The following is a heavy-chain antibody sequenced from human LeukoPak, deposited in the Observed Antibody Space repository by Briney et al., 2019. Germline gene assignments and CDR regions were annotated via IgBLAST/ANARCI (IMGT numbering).Heavy chain of an antibody. V-gene: IGHV3-23*01. CDR2: ISGHGDIT. D-gene: IGHD3-22*01. CDR3: AKWGSRGYLDY. CDR1: GFIFRNYG. J-gene: IGHJ4*02. Sequence: GGSLRLSCAASGFIFRNYGTNWVRQAPGKGLEWVSGISGHGDITYYADSVKGRFTISRDNSKNTLYLQMNSLGAEDTAVYYCAKWGSRGYLDYWGQGTQVTVSS.